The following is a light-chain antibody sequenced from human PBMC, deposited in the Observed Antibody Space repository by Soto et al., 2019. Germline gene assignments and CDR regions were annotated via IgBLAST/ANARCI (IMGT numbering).Light chain of an antibody. V-gene: IGKV1-9*01. CDR1: QGIGNY. Sequence: DIQLTQSPSFLSASVGDRVTITCRASQGIGNYLGWYQQEPGKAPKLLIFAASTLQTVVPSRFSGSGSGTEFTLTISSLQPEDFTTYYCQQLNTYPLTFGGGTKVEIK. J-gene: IGKJ4*01. CDR3: QQLNTYPLT. CDR2: AAS.